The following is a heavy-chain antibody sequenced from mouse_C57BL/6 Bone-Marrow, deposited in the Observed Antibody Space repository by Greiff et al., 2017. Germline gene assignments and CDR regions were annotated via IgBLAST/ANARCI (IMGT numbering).Heavy chain of an antibody. Sequence: EVRVVESGGGLVKPGGSLKLSCAASGFTFSSYAMSWVRQTPEKRLEWVATISDGGSYTYYPDNVKGRFTISRDNAKNNLYLQMSHLKSEDTAMYYCARDHLYYYGSSYYFDYWGQGTTLTVSS. J-gene: IGHJ2*01. CDR3: ARDHLYYYGSSYYFDY. V-gene: IGHV5-4*01. D-gene: IGHD1-1*01. CDR1: GFTFSSYA. CDR2: ISDGGSYT.